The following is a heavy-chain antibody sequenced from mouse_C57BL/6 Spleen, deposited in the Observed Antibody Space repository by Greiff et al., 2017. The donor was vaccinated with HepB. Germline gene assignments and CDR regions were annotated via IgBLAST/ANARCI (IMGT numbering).Heavy chain of an antibody. D-gene: IGHD1-1*01. CDR3: TRGEGSSYDYAMDY. CDR1: GFTFSSYA. J-gene: IGHJ4*01. CDR2: ISSGGEYI. V-gene: IGHV5-9-1*02. Sequence: EVQLVESGEGLVKPGGSLKLSCAASGFTFSSYAMSWVRQTPEKRLEWVAYISSGGEYIYYADTVKGRFTISRDNARNTLYLQMSSLKSEDTAMYYCTRGEGSSYDYAMDYWGQGTSVTVSS.